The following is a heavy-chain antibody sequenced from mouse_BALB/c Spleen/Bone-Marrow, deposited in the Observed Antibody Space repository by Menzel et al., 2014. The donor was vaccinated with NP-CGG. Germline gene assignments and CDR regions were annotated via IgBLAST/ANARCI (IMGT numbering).Heavy chain of an antibody. CDR1: GYTFSNYW. J-gene: IGHJ2*01. Sequence: EVKLMESGTVLARPGAAVKMSCKASGYTFSNYWMHWVKQRPGQGLEWIGTIHPGNSDTTYNQNFKGKAKLTAVTSTSTAYMELSSLTNEDSAVYYCTTLARNNFDYWGQGTTLTVSS. V-gene: IGHV1-5*01. CDR2: IHPGNSDT. D-gene: IGHD3-1*01. CDR3: TTLARNNFDY.